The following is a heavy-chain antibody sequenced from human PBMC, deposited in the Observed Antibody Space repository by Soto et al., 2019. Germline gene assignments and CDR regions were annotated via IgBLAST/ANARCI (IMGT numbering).Heavy chain of an antibody. CDR3: ASHLRIVSMYNWFDP. Sequence: SETLSLTCTVSGGSISSSSYYWGWIRQPPGKGLEWIGSIYYSGSTYHNPSLKSRVTISVDTSKNQFSLKLSSVTAADTAVYYCASHLRIVSMYNWFDPWGQGTLVTVSS. CDR2: IYYSGST. D-gene: IGHD2-15*01. CDR1: GGSISSSSYY. V-gene: IGHV4-39*01. J-gene: IGHJ5*02.